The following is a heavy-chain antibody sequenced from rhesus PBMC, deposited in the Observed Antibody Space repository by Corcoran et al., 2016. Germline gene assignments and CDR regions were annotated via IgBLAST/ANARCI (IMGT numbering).Heavy chain of an antibody. J-gene: IGHJ4*01. Sequence: QVQLQESGPGVVKPSETLSLTCAVSGGSISSGYDWSWIRQPPGKGLEWIGYIYGSSGSTNYNPSRNNRVTISKDASKNQFSLKLSSVTAADTAVYYCARGHYNFWTGYYFDYWGQGVLVTVSS. CDR3: ARGHYNFWTGYYFDY. CDR1: GGSISSGYD. V-gene: IGHV4-76*01. D-gene: IGHD3-3*01. CDR2: IYGSSGST.